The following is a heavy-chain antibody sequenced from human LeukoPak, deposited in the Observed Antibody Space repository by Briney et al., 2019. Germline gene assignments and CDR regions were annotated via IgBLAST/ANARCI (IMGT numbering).Heavy chain of an antibody. CDR1: GFTVSSNY. D-gene: IGHD2-2*01. J-gene: IGHJ5*02. Sequence: GGSLILSCAASGFTVSSNYMSWVRQAPGKGLEWVSVIYSGGSTYYADSVKGRFTISRDNSKNTLYLQMNSLRAEDTAVYYCARGAPYCSSTSCYVNWFDPWGQGTLVTVSS. V-gene: IGHV3-53*01. CDR2: IYSGGST. CDR3: ARGAPYCSSTSCYVNWFDP.